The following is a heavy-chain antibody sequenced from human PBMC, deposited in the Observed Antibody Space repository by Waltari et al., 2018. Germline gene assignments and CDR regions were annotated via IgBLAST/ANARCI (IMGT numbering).Heavy chain of an antibody. CDR1: GFPFSNYT. Sequence: DVQLLESGGGLAQPGRSLSLSCTAAGFPFSNYTLTWVRQAPGKGLEWVAGISGSGISRYYADSVKGRFSISRDKSKNTMYMQMNSLRVEDTAVYYCAKSSGYSYGLRLDYWGQGILVTVSS. D-gene: IGHD5-18*01. CDR2: ISGSGISR. J-gene: IGHJ4*02. V-gene: IGHV3-23*01. CDR3: AKSSGYSYGLRLDY.